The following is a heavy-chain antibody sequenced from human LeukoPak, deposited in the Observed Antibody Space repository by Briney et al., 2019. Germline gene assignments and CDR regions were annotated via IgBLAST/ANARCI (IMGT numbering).Heavy chain of an antibody. D-gene: IGHD3/OR15-3a*01. J-gene: IGHJ4*02. Sequence: GGSLRLSCAASGFTFSSYGMHWVRQAPGKGLEWVSFIRFDGGDESYADSVKGRFTISRDNSRDTMDLHMRSVRAEDTAVYYCAKGDNFGRDYWGQGTLVIVPS. V-gene: IGHV3-30*02. CDR2: IRFDGGDE. CDR1: GFTFSSYG. CDR3: AKGDNFGRDY.